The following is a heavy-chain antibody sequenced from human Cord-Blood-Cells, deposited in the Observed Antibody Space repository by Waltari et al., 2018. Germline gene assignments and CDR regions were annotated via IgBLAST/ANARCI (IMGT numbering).Heavy chain of an antibody. J-gene: IGHJ5*02. V-gene: IGHV1-3*01. D-gene: IGHD3-10*01. Sequence: QVQLVQSGAEVKKPGASVKVSCKASGYTFTSYAMHWVRQAPGQRLEWMGWINAGNGNTKYSQKFQGRVTITRDTSASTAYMGLSSLRSEDTAVYYCARDRLAMVRGVNWFDPWGQGTLVTVSS. CDR1: GYTFTSYA. CDR2: INAGNGNT. CDR3: ARDRLAMVRGVNWFDP.